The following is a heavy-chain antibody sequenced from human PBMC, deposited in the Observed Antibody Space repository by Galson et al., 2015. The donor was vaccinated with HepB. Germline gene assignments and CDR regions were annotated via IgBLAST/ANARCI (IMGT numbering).Heavy chain of an antibody. V-gene: IGHV3-11*05. D-gene: IGHD5-12*01. Sequence: SLRLSCAASGFIFSDAYMSWVRQAPGKGLEWIPYISSSSAYIKYADSVKGRFTISRDNARNTLFLQMNSLRVEDTAVYYCARVMDIDKILLRAFDSWGQGALVTVSS. CDR2: ISSSSAYI. J-gene: IGHJ4*02. CDR1: GFIFSDAY. CDR3: ARVMDIDKILLRAFDS.